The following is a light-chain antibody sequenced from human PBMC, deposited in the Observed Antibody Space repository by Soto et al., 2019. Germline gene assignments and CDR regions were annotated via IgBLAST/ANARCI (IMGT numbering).Light chain of an antibody. V-gene: IGLV2-14*01. J-gene: IGLJ1*01. CDR3: SSYSSSSTLGV. CDR1: SSDVGGYNY. Sequence: QSALTQPASVSGSPGQSITISCTGTSSDVGGYNYVSWYQQYPGKAPKLMIYEVSNRPSGVSNRFSGSKSGNRASLTISGLQAEDEADYYCSSYSSSSTLGVFGTGTKVTVL. CDR2: EVS.